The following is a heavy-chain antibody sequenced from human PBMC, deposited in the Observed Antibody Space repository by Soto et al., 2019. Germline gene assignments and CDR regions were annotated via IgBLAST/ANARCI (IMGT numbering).Heavy chain of an antibody. J-gene: IGHJ5*02. CDR2: IYSSGTT. D-gene: IGHD3-9*01. Sequence: QVQLQESGPGLVKPSETLSLTCTVSGGSISSYYCSWIRQHPGKGLEWIGYIYSSGTTSYHPSLESRVTISIDTATNQLALKLDSVTAADTAVYCCARVNLRWFDPWGQGTLVTVSS. V-gene: IGHV4-59*01. CDR3: ARVNLRWFDP. CDR1: GGSISSYY.